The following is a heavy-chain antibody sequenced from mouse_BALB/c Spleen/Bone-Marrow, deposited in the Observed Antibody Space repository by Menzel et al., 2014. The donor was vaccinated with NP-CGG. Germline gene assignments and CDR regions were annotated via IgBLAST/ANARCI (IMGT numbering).Heavy chain of an antibody. V-gene: IGHV4-1*02. CDR1: GFDFSRYW. J-gene: IGHJ3*01. Sequence: EVKLLESGGGLVQPGGSLKLSCAASGFDFSRYWMSWVRQAPGKGLEWIGEINPDSSTINYTPSLKDKFIISRDNAKNTLYLQMSKMRSEDTALYYCARLSYYGRFAYWGQGTLVTVSA. CDR3: ARLSYYGRFAY. CDR2: INPDSSTI. D-gene: IGHD1-1*01.